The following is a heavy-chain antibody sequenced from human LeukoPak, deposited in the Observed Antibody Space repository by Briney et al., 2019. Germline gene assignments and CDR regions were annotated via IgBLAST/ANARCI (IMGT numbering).Heavy chain of an antibody. V-gene: IGHV4-39*07. D-gene: IGHD5-18*01. J-gene: IGHJ6*03. CDR3: ARGGGYLGYMDV. CDR2: IFYSGST. Sequence: PSETLSLTCTVSSGSISTSNYYWGWVRQPPGKAREWIGNIFYSGSTYYSPSLKSRVTISVDTSKNQFSLKLSSVTAADTAVYYCARGGGYLGYMDVWGKGTTVTISS. CDR1: SGSISTSNYY.